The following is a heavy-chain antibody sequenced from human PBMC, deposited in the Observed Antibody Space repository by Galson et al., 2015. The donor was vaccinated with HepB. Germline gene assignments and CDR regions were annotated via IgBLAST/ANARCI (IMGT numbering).Heavy chain of an antibody. CDR2: IWYDGSKE. J-gene: IGHJ5*01. CDR3: ARYSAGYGLDS. V-gene: IGHV3-33*01. CDR1: GFTFSKRG. Sequence: LRLSCAASGFTFSKRGMHWVRQAPGKGLEWVAVIWYDGSKEYYTDPVKGRFTISRDDSKNILHLQMNSLRSEDTAVYYCARYSAGYGLDSWGEGTLVTVST. D-gene: IGHD5-12*01.